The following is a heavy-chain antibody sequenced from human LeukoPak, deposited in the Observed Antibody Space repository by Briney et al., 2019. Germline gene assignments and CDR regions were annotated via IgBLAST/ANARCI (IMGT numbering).Heavy chain of an antibody. CDR2: IWFDGSNK. V-gene: IGHV3-33*01. D-gene: IGHD6-13*01. Sequence: GKSLRLSCAVSGFTFSGYGMHWVRQAPGKGLEWVAVIWFDGSNKYYADSVKGRFTISRDNSKNTLYLQMNSLRAEDTAVYYCARERSSWHTYGMDVWGQGTTVTVSS. CDR3: ARERSSWHTYGMDV. J-gene: IGHJ6*02. CDR1: GFTFSGYG.